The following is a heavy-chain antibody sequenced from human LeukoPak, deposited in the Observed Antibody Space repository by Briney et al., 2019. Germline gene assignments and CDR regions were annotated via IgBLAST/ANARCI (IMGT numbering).Heavy chain of an antibody. CDR3: ASAYYYDSSGLS. Sequence: SETLSLTCTVSGGSISSSSYYWGWIRQPPGKGLEWIGSIYYSGSTYYNPSLRSRVTISVDTSKNQFSLKLSSVTAADTAVYYCASAYYYDSSGLSWGQGTLVTVSS. CDR1: GGSISSSSYY. CDR2: IYYSGST. V-gene: IGHV4-39*07. D-gene: IGHD3-22*01. J-gene: IGHJ5*02.